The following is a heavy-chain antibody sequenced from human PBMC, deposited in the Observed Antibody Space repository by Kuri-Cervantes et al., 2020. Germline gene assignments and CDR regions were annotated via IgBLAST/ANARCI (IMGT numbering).Heavy chain of an antibody. CDR1: GFTFSSYW. CDR2: ISNDGSST. J-gene: IGHJ1*01. D-gene: IGHD1-26*01. Sequence: GESLKISCAASGFTFSSYWMHWVRQAPGKGLVWVSRISNDGSSTNYADSVEGRFTISRDNAKNTLYLQMNSLRVEDTAVYYCARTFQSQNSGSYPHWGQGTLVTVSS. V-gene: IGHV3-74*01. CDR3: ARTFQSQNSGSYPH.